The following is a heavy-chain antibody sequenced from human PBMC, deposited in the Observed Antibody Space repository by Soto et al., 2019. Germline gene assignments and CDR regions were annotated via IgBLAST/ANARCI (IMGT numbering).Heavy chain of an antibody. Sequence: SETLSLTCTVSGGSIDSGDYYWSWIRQPAGKGLEWIGRIHSSGTTNYNASLKSRVTMSVDTSKNQFSLKLTSVTAADTAVYYCARDRIIGTSYSDYWGQGILVTVSS. D-gene: IGHD1-7*01. CDR1: GGSIDSGDYY. J-gene: IGHJ4*02. CDR2: IHSSGTT. V-gene: IGHV4-61*02. CDR3: ARDRIIGTSYSDY.